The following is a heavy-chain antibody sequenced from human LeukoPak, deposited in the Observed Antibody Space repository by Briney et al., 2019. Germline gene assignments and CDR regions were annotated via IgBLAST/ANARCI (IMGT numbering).Heavy chain of an antibody. CDR2: ISSSGSTI. CDR1: GFTFSSYE. CDR3: ARDKRYFDWLPYYDY. J-gene: IGHJ4*02. Sequence: GGSLRLSCAASGFTFSSYEMNWVRQAPGKGLEWVSYISSSGSTIYYADSVKGRFTISRDNAKNSLYLQMNSLRAEDTAVYYCARDKRYFDWLPYYDYWGQGTLVTVSS. D-gene: IGHD3-9*01. V-gene: IGHV3-48*03.